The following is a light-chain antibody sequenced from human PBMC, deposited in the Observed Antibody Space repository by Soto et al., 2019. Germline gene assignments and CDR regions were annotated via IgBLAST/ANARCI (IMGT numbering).Light chain of an antibody. CDR3: QQYNNWLT. V-gene: IGKV3-15*01. CDR2: GAS. Sequence: EIVMTQSPATLSVSPGERATLSCRASQSVSSNLAWYQQKPGQAPRLLIYGASTRATGIPARFSGSGSGTESTLTISSLQSEDFAVYYCQQYNNWLTFGQGTKLEIK. CDR1: QSVSSN. J-gene: IGKJ2*01.